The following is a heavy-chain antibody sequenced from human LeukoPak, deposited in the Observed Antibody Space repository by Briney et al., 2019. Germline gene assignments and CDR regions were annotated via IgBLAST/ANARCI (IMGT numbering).Heavy chain of an antibody. CDR1: GFTFSSYA. V-gene: IGHV3-30*14. CDR2: ISYDGSNK. Sequence: GGSLRLSCAASGFTFSSYAMHWVRQAPGKGLEWVAVISYDGSNKYYADSVKGRFTISRDNSKNSLYLQMNSLRAEDTAVYYCAREVVYGSSSLGYWGQGTLVTVSS. CDR3: AREVVYGSSSLGY. J-gene: IGHJ4*02. D-gene: IGHD6-13*01.